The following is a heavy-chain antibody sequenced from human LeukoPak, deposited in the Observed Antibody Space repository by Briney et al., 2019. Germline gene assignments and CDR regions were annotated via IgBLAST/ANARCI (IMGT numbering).Heavy chain of an antibody. CDR3: VLAVAGGFDY. CDR2: IYTSGST. D-gene: IGHD6-19*01. V-gene: IGHV4-61*02. CDR1: GGSISSGSYY. Sequence: TLSLTCTVSGGSISSGSYYWSWIRQPAGKGLEWIGRIYTSGSTNYNPSLKSRVTISVDTSKNQFSLKLSSVTAADTAVYYCVLAVAGGFDYWGQGTLVTVSS. J-gene: IGHJ4*02.